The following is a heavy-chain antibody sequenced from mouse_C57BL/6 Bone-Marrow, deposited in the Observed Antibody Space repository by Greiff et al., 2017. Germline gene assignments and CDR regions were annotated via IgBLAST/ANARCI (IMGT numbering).Heavy chain of an antibody. Sequence: EVMLVESGEGLVKPGGSLKLSCAASGFTFSSYAMSWVRQTPEKRLEWVAYISSGGDYIYYADTVKGRFTISRDNARNTLYLQMSSLKSEDTAMYYCTREDSSGLLFDYWGQGTTLTVSS. CDR1: GFTFSSYA. V-gene: IGHV5-9-1*02. D-gene: IGHD3-2*02. J-gene: IGHJ2*01. CDR2: ISSGGDYI. CDR3: TREDSSGLLFDY.